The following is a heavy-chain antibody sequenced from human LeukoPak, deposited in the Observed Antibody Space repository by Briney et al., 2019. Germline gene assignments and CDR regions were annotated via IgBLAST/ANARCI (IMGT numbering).Heavy chain of an antibody. V-gene: IGHV3-21*01. CDR2: ISSSSSYI. J-gene: IGHJ2*01. CDR1: GFTFSSYS. D-gene: IGHD3-22*01. Sequence: GGSLRLSCAASGFTFSSYSMNWDRQAPGKGLEWVSSISSSSSYIYYADSVKGRFTISRDNAKNSLYLQMNSLRAEDTAVYYCARDLYYYDSSGPRYFDLWGRGTLVTVSS. CDR3: ARDLYYYDSSGPRYFDL.